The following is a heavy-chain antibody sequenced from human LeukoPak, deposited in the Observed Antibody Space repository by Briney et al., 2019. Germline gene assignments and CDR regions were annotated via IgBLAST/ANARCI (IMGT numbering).Heavy chain of an antibody. CDR2: IIPIFGTA. CDR1: GGTFSSYA. Sequence: ASVKVSCKASGGTFSSYAISWVRQAPGQGLEWMGGIIPIFGTANYAQKFQGRVTITADESTSTAFMELSSLRSEDTAVYYCARDWRPDAFDIWGQGTIVTVSS. V-gene: IGHV1-69*13. J-gene: IGHJ3*02. D-gene: IGHD6-6*01. CDR3: ARDWRPDAFDI.